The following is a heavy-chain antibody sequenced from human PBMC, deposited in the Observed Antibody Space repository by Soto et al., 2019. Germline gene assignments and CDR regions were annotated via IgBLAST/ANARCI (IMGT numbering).Heavy chain of an antibody. V-gene: IGHV3-23*01. Sequence: EIPLLESGGGLVQPGGSLRLSCAASGFTFNSYAMSWVRQAPGKGLEWVSGISGSGSTTYYADSVKGRFTISRDNSKNTLYLQMNSLRAEDTAVYYCAKDPRGYTANYGGPNWFHPWGQGTLVAVSS. CDR3: AKDPRGYTANYGGPNWFHP. D-gene: IGHD1-26*01. CDR2: ISGSGSTT. CDR1: GFTFNSYA. J-gene: IGHJ5*02.